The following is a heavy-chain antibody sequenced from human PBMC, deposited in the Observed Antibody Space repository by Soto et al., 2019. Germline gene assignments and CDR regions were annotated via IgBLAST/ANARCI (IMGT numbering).Heavy chain of an antibody. J-gene: IGHJ4*02. CDR2: ISGRGGNT. Sequence: GGSLIHSCAASGFTFSNYAMSWVRQAPGKGLEWVSTISGRGGNTYYADSVKGRFTISRDNSRNTLYLQMDSLRVEDSAVYSCAKAGGCGGTCYLYFFDYCGQGSLVSV. D-gene: IGHD2-15*01. V-gene: IGHV3-23*01. CDR3: AKAGGCGGTCYLYFFDY. CDR1: GFTFSNYA.